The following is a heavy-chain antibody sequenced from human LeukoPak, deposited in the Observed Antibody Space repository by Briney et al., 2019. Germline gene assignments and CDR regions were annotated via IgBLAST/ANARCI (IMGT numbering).Heavy chain of an antibody. Sequence: ASVKVSCKASGYPFSVYFMHWFRQAPGQGLERMGWINTNSGGTKYAQKFQGRVTMTRDTSISTAYMELSSLRSDDTAVYYCARGPSSGAFDYWGQGTLVTVSS. V-gene: IGHV1-2*02. D-gene: IGHD1-26*01. CDR1: GYPFSVYF. J-gene: IGHJ4*02. CDR2: INTNSGGT. CDR3: ARGPSSGAFDY.